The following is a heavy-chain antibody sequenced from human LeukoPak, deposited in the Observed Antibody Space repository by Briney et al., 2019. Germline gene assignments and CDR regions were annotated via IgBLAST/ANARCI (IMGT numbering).Heavy chain of an antibody. CDR3: ARDFSGVVSSWYYGGRYYFDY. CDR1: GYTFTGYY. CDR2: INPNSGGT. D-gene: IGHD6-13*01. Sequence: GASVKVSCKASGYTFTGYYMHWVRQAPGQGLEWMGWINPNSGGTKYAQKFQGWVTMTRDTSISTAYMELSRLTSDDTAVYYCARDFSGVVSSWYYGGRYYFDYWGQGTLVTVSS. V-gene: IGHV1-2*04. J-gene: IGHJ4*02.